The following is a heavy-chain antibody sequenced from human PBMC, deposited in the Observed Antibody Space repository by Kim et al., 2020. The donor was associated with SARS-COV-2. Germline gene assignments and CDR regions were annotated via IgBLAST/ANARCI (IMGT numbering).Heavy chain of an antibody. V-gene: IGHV3-21*01. D-gene: IGHD3-3*01. Sequence: GGSLRLSCAASGFTFSSYSMNWVRQAPGKGLEWVSSISSSSSYIYYADSVKGRFTISRDNAKNSLYLQMNSLRAEDTAVYYCARDYTWGSFGVVTQAYYYYGMDVCGQGKTVTGSS. CDR1: GFTFSSYS. J-gene: IGHJ6*02. CDR3: ARDYTWGSFGVVTQAYYYYGMDV. CDR2: ISSSSSYI.